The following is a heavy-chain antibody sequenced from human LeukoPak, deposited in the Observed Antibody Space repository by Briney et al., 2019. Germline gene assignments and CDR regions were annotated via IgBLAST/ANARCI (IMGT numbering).Heavy chain of an antibody. D-gene: IGHD2-2*01. CDR1: GFTFSSYG. J-gene: IGHJ6*03. CDR3: ARDGVVVVPAALPYYYYYMDV. V-gene: IGHV3-33*01. Sequence: GGSLRLSCAASGFTFSSYGMHWVRQAPGKGLEGVAVIWYDGSNKYYADSVKGRFTISRDNSKNTLYLQMNSLRAEDTAVYYCARDGVVVVPAALPYYYYYMDVWGKGTTVTVSS. CDR2: IWYDGSNK.